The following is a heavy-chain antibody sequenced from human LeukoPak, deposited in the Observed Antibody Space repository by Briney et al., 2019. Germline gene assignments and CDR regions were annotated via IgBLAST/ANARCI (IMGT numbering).Heavy chain of an antibody. Sequence: GRSLRLSCAASGFIFDDHAMHWVRLSPGKGLEWVSGINSNMDNTGYADSVKGRFIISRDNGKKSLYLQMNSLRAEDTAVYYCAKAKLGWLLFNAFDSWGQGTLVTVSS. V-gene: IGHV3-9*01. D-gene: IGHD7-27*01. CDR3: AKAKLGWLLFNAFDS. J-gene: IGHJ4*02. CDR2: INSNMDNT. CDR1: GFIFDDHA.